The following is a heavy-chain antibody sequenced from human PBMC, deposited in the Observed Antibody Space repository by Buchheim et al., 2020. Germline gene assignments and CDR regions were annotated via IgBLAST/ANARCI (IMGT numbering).Heavy chain of an antibody. CDR2: ISSGAGTI. J-gene: IGHJ4*02. V-gene: IGHV3-48*03. CDR1: GFTFSSYE. Sequence: EVQLVESGGGLVQPGGSLRLSCAASGFTFSSYEMNWVRQAPGKGLDWVSYISSGAGTIYYADSVKGRFTISRDNTKNSLYLQMSSLGAEDTAVYYCAVSGYSGYDYAYWGQGTL. CDR3: AVSGYSGYDYAY. D-gene: IGHD5-12*01.